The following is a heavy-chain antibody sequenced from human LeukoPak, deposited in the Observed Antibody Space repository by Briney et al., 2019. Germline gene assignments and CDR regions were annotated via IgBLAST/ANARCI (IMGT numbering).Heavy chain of an antibody. CDR3: ARGLYYYGSGGSWFDP. Sequence: SETLSLTCAVYGGSFSGYYWSWIRQPPGKGLEWIGEINHSGNTNYNPSLKSRVTISVDTSKNQFSLKLSSVTAADTAVYYCARGLYYYGSGGSWFDPWGQGTLVTVSS. D-gene: IGHD3-10*01. CDR2: INHSGNT. J-gene: IGHJ5*02. CDR1: GGSFSGYY. V-gene: IGHV4-34*01.